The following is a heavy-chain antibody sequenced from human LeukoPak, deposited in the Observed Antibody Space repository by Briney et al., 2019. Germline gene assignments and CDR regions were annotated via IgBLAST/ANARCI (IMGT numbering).Heavy chain of an antibody. CDR3: ARLAPHYFDY. D-gene: IGHD3-3*02. V-gene: IGHV4-59*08. CDR2: IYYSGST. Sequence: SETLSLTCIVSGGSITGSYWSWIRQPPGKGLEWIGYIYYSGSTNYNPSLKSRVTISVDTSKNQFSLKLSSVTAADTAVYYCARLAPHYFDYWGQGTLVTVSS. J-gene: IGHJ4*02. CDR1: GGSITGSY.